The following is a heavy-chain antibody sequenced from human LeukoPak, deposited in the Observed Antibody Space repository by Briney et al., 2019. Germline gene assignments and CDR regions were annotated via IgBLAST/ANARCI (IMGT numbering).Heavy chain of an antibody. Sequence: SETLSLTCAVYGGSFSGYYWSWIRQPPGKGLEWIGEINHSGSTNYIPSLKSRVTISVDTSKNQFSLKLSSVTAADTAVYYCARYCSSTTCSNWFDPWGQGTLVTVSS. V-gene: IGHV4-34*01. D-gene: IGHD2-2*01. CDR3: ARYCSSTTCSNWFDP. CDR2: INHSGST. CDR1: GGSFSGYY. J-gene: IGHJ5*02.